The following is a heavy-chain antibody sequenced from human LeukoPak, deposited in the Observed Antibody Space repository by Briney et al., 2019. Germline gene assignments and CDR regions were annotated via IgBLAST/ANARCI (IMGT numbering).Heavy chain of an antibody. CDR3: ARDNSVRDEAWWFNP. CDR2: IYYSGST. Sequence: SETLSLTCTVSGGSISSYYWSWIRQPPGKGLEWIGYIYYSGSTNYNPSLKSRVTISVDTSKNQFSLKLSSVTAADTAVYYCARDNSVRDEAWWFNPWGQGTLVTVSS. D-gene: IGHD5-24*01. J-gene: IGHJ5*02. V-gene: IGHV4-59*01. CDR1: GGSISSYY.